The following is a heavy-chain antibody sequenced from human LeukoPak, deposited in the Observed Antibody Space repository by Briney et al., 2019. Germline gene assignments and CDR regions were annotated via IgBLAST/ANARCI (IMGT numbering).Heavy chain of an antibody. Sequence: PSETLSLTCAVYGGSFSGYYWSWIRQPPGKGLEWIGEINHSGSTNYNPSLKSRVTISVGTSKNQFSLKLSSVTAADTAVYYCAREPKFWGSGSYPFDYWGQGTLVTVSS. J-gene: IGHJ4*02. CDR2: INHSGST. CDR3: AREPKFWGSGSYPFDY. V-gene: IGHV4-34*01. CDR1: GGSFSGYY. D-gene: IGHD1-26*01.